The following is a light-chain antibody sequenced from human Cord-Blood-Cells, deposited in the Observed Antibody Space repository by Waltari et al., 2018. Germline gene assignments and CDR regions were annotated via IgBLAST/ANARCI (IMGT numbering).Light chain of an antibody. J-gene: IGKJ1*01. V-gene: IGKV1-5*01. Sequence: DIQMTQSPSPLSASVGASVTITCRASQSISSWLAWYQQKPGKAPKLLIYDPSSLESGVPSRFSGSGSGTEFTLTISSLQPDDFATYYCQQYNSYSRTFGQGTKVEIK. CDR3: QQYNSYSRT. CDR2: DPS. CDR1: QSISSW.